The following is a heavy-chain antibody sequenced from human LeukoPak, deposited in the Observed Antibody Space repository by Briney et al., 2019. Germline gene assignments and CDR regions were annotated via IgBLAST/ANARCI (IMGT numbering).Heavy chain of an antibody. CDR1: GGSFSGYY. Sequence: SETLSLTCAVYGGSFSGYYWSWIRQPPGKGLEWIGEINHSGSTNYNASLKSRVTISVDTSKNQFSLKLSSVAAADTAVYYCARRYGSGSPGTFDYWGQGTLVTVSS. V-gene: IGHV4-34*01. D-gene: IGHD3-10*01. J-gene: IGHJ4*02. CDR2: INHSGST. CDR3: ARRYGSGSPGTFDY.